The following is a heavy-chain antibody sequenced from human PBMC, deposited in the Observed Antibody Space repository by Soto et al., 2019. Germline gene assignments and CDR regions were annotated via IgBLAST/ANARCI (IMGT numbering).Heavy chain of an antibody. CDR3: AKDLGSSGWFFDY. CDR1: GFTFDDYT. D-gene: IGHD6-19*01. CDR2: ISWDGGTT. Sequence: GGSLRLSCAASGFTFDDYTMHWVRQAPGKGLEWVSLISWDGGTTYYADSVKGRFTISRDNSKNSLYLQMNSLRTEDTALYHCAKDLGSSGWFFDYWGQGTLVTVS. V-gene: IGHV3-43*01. J-gene: IGHJ4*02.